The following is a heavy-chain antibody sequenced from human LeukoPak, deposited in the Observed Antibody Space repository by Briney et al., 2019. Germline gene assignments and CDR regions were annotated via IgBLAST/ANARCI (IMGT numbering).Heavy chain of an antibody. CDR2: ISGSGGST. CDR1: GFTFSSYA. Sequence: GGSLRLSCAASGFTFSSYAMSWVRQAPGKGLEWVSAISGSGGSTYYADSVKGRFTISRDNAKNSLYLQMNSLRAEDTAVYYCARDGIAARPRDYWGQGTLVTVSS. CDR3: ARDGIAARPRDY. V-gene: IGHV3-23*01. J-gene: IGHJ4*02. D-gene: IGHD6-6*01.